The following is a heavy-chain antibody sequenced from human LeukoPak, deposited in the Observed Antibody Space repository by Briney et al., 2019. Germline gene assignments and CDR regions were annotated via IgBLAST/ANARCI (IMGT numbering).Heavy chain of an antibody. V-gene: IGHV3-48*01. CDR2: ISSISRTI. CDR3: ARERDLSYYYGSGSYWAYFDY. D-gene: IGHD3-10*01. Sequence: GGSLRLSCAASGFNFTRYNMNWVRQAPGKGLEHISYISSISRTIDNADSVKGRFTISRDNAKNSLYLQMNSLRAEDTAVYYCARERDLSYYYGSGSYWAYFDYWGQGTLVTVSS. CDR1: GFNFTRYN. J-gene: IGHJ4*02.